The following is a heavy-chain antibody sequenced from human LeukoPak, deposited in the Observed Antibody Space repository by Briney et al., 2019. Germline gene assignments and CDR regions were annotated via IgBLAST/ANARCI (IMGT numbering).Heavy chain of an antibody. Sequence: SETLSLTCTASPDSTTSNFWSWVRQPPGKGLEWIGEIHRGGSTNYNPSLQSRVTISIDRSKNQIALELSSVTAADTAVYYCAREIVGGFNPGAYWGQGTLVTVSS. J-gene: IGHJ4*02. CDR2: IHRGGST. D-gene: IGHD1-14*01. CDR3: AREIVGGFNPGAY. CDR1: PDSTTSNF. V-gene: IGHV4-4*02.